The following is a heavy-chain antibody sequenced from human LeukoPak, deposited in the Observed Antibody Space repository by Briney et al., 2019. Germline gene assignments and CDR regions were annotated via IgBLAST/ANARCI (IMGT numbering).Heavy chain of an antibody. D-gene: IGHD2-8*01. CDR2: INPNSGGT. Sequence: ASVKVSCKASGYTFTGYYMHWVRQAPGQGLEWMGWINPNSGGTNYAQKFQGRVTMTRDTSISTAYMELSSLRSDDTAVYYCARDSDVLMARYYYYYYMDVWGKGTTVTVSS. J-gene: IGHJ6*03. CDR3: ARDSDVLMARYYYYYYMDV. V-gene: IGHV1-2*02. CDR1: GYTFTGYY.